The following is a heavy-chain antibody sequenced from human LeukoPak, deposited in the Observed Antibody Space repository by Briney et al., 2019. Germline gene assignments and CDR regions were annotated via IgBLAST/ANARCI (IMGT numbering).Heavy chain of an antibody. CDR3: ASYPRSIPTPPFDY. J-gene: IGHJ4*02. Sequence: ASVKVSCKASGGTFSSYAISWVRQAPGQGLEWTGRINPNSGGTNYAQKFQGRVTMTRDTSISTAYMELSSLRSDDTAVYFCASYPRSIPTPPFDYWGQGTLVTVSS. V-gene: IGHV1-2*06. CDR1: GGTFSSYA. CDR2: INPNSGGT. D-gene: IGHD2-21*01.